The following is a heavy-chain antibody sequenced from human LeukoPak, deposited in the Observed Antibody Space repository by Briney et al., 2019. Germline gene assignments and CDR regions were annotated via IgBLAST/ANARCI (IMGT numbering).Heavy chain of an antibody. D-gene: IGHD1-26*01. Sequence: GGSLRLSCAASGPSISNYGMSWVRQAPGKGLEWVANIKQDGSRKLYVDSVQGRFTISRDNAKNSLYLQMNSLRAEDTAVYYWARGDGGETTNGGYYFTSGGQGTLVTVSS. V-gene: IGHV3-7*01. J-gene: IGHJ1*01. CDR1: GPSISNYG. CDR3: ARGDGGETTNGGYYFTS. CDR2: IKQDGSRK.